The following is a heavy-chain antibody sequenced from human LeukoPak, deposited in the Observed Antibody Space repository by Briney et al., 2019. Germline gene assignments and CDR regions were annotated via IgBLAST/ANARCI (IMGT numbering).Heavy chain of an antibody. CDR3: ARDHNYAFDN. V-gene: IGHV3-48*04. D-gene: IGHD1-1*01. Sequence: GGALRLSCAASGFIFSDYSMNWVRQAPGKGLEWISYIGISSGNTKYADSVKGRFTISGDNAKNSLYLQMNSLRVEDTAVYYCARDHNYAFDNWGQGTLVTVSS. J-gene: IGHJ4*02. CDR1: GFIFSDYS. CDR2: IGISSGNT.